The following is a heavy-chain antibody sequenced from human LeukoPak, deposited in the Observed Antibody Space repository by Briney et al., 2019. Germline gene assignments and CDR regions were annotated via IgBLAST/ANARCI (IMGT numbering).Heavy chain of an antibody. J-gene: IGHJ5*02. CDR3: TRAPDSVGWFDP. CDR2: IYYNGTT. Sequence: SETLSLTCTVSGGAISSSSYYWGWLRPPPGKGLEWIGGIYYNGTTHYNPSLRSRVTISVDTSKNQFSLRLSSVTAADMAVYYCTRAPDSVGWFDPWGQGTPVTVSS. V-gene: IGHV4-39*01. CDR1: GGAISSSSYY. D-gene: IGHD5/OR15-5a*01.